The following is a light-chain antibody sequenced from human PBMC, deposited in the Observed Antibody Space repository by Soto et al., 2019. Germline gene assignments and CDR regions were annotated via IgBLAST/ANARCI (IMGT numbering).Light chain of an antibody. CDR3: MQALQTTWT. CDR1: QSLLHSNGYNY. J-gene: IGKJ1*01. CDR2: LAS. V-gene: IGKV2-28*01. Sequence: DIVMTQSPLSLPVTPGEPASISCRSSQSLLHSNGYNYLDWYLQKPGQSPQHLIYLASNRSSGVPDRFSGRGSGTDFTLKISRVEAEDVGVYYCMQALQTTWTFGQGTKVEIK.